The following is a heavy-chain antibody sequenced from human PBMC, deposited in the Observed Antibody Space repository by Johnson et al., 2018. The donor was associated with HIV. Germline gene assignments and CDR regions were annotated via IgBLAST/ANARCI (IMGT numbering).Heavy chain of an antibody. D-gene: IGHD6-19*01. Sequence: VQLVESGGGLVQPGGSLRLSCAASGFTFSSYWMHWVRQAPGKGLVWVSRLNSDGSSTSYADSVKGRFTISRDNAKNTLYLQMNSLRAEDTAVYYCAREAAVADAFDIWGQGTMVTVSS. J-gene: IGHJ3*02. CDR1: GFTFSSYW. V-gene: IGHV3-74*01. CDR3: AREAAVADAFDI. CDR2: LNSDGSST.